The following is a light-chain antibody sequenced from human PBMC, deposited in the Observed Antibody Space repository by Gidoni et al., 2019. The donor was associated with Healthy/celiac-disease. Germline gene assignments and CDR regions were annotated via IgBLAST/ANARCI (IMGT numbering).Light chain of an antibody. V-gene: IGKV3-20*01. Sequence: EIVLTQSPGTLSLSPGERATLSCRASQSVSSSYLAWYQQKPGQAPRLLIYGASSRATGIPDRFSGSGSGTDFTLTISRLEPEDFAVYYCQQYGSSTLWTFGKGPRWKSN. CDR3: QQYGSSTLWT. CDR1: QSVSSSY. CDR2: GAS. J-gene: IGKJ1*01.